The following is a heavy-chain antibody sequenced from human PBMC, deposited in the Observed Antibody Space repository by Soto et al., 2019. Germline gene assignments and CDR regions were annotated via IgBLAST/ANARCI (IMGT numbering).Heavy chain of an antibody. CDR1: GFPFDDYS. Sequence: EVQLVESGGGLVQPGRSLRLSCAASGFPFDDYSMHWVRQAPGKGLEWVSSISWNSGNKAYVDSVKGRFTISRDNAKNSLYLQINSLRTEDTAFYYCAKEGRTIGLHNWFDPWGQGTLVTVSS. D-gene: IGHD1-1*01. CDR3: AKEGRTIGLHNWFDP. J-gene: IGHJ5*02. CDR2: ISWNSGNK. V-gene: IGHV3-9*01.